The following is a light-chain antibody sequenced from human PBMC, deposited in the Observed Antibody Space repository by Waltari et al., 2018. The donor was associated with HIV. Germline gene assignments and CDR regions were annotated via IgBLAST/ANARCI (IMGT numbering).Light chain of an antibody. J-gene: IGKJ4*01. Sequence: TQMTQSPSSVPVAVADAVSLNCRASQNIGKTLAWYQLKSNKAPRLLIYEASRLDDGVPARFRGSGSRSNFSLDITNLQPEDYGTYICQQAKTFPHTFAGGTRV. V-gene: IGKV1-12*01. CDR1: QNIGKT. CDR3: QQAKTFPHT. CDR2: EAS.